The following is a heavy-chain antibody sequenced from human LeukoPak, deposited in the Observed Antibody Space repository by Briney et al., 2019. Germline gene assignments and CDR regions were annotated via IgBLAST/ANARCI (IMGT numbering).Heavy chain of an antibody. CDR3: ASDFYYDSSGYYYGGYFQH. J-gene: IGHJ1*01. CDR1: GGSISSDY. V-gene: IGHV4-59*08. Sequence: SETLSLTCTVSGGSISSDYWSWIRQPPGKGLEWIGFIHYSGSTNDNPSLRSRVTMSIDTSKNQFSLRLSSVTAADSAVYYCASDFYYDSSGYYYGGYFQHWGQGTLVTVSS. CDR2: IHYSGST. D-gene: IGHD3-22*01.